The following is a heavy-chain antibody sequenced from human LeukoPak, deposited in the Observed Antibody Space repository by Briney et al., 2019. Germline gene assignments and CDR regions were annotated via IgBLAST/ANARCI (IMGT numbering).Heavy chain of an antibody. CDR2: ISGSGGTT. Sequence: SGGSLRLSCAASGFTFSSFAMSWVRQAPGKGLEWVSTISGSGGTTNYADSGKGRFTFSRDNSKKMVDLQMNSLRVEDTAVYYCAKDLPDYGDYIEGYWGQGTLVTVSS. D-gene: IGHD4-17*01. CDR1: GFTFSSFA. J-gene: IGHJ4*02. CDR3: AKDLPDYGDYIEGY. V-gene: IGHV3-23*01.